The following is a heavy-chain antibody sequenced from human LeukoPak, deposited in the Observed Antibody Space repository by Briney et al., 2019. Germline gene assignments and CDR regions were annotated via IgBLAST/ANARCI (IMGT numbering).Heavy chain of an antibody. CDR3: AREGGPYRPLDY. J-gene: IGHJ4*02. V-gene: IGHV4-34*01. CDR2: INHSGST. Sequence: SETLSLTCAVYGGSLSGYYWSWIRQPPGKGLEWIGEINHSGSTNYNPSLKSRVSISVDMSKNQFSLKLSSVTAADTAVYYCAREGGPYRPLDYSGQGTLVTVAS. CDR1: GGSLSGYY.